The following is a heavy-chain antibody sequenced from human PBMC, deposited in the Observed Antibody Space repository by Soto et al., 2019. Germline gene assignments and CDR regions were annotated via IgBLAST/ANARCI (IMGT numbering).Heavy chain of an antibody. CDR3: ARRNIVATRITQNGWFGP. J-gene: IGHJ5*02. CDR2: ISAYNGNT. V-gene: IGHV1-18*01. CDR1: GYTFTSYG. D-gene: IGHD5-12*01. Sequence: ASVKVSCKASGYTFTSYGISWVRQAPGQGLEWMGWISAYNGNTNYAQKLQGRVTMTTDTSTSTAYMELRSLRSDDTAVYYFARRNIVATRITQNGWFGPWGQGTLVTVSS.